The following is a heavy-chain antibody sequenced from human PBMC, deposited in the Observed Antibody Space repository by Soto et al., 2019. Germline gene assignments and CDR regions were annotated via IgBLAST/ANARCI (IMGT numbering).Heavy chain of an antibody. CDR1: GYTFTSYG. D-gene: IGHD2-15*01. Sequence: ASVKVSCKASGYTFTSYGIIWVRQAPGQGLEWMGWISAYNGNTNYAQKLQGRVTMTPDTSTSTAYMELRSLRSDDTAVYYCARSTPVVTCDYWGQGTLVTVSS. J-gene: IGHJ4*02. CDR3: ARSTPVVTCDY. CDR2: ISAYNGNT. V-gene: IGHV1-18*04.